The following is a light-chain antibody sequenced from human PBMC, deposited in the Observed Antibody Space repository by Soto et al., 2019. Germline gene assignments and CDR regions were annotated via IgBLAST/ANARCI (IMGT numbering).Light chain of an antibody. CDR1: QSVTSNS. CDR3: QQYGGLPRT. CDR2: GAS. Sequence: EIVLTQSPATLSLSPGERATLSCRASQSVTSNSLAWFQQKPGQAPRLLIYGASYRATGIPDRFSGSGSGTDFTLTVSRLEPEDFALYYCQQYGGLPRTFGQGTKVEIK. J-gene: IGKJ1*01. V-gene: IGKV3-20*01.